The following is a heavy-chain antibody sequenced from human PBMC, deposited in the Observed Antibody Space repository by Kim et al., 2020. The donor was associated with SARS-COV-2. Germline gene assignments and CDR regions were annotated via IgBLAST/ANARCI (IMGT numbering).Heavy chain of an antibody. CDR2: INHSGST. Sequence: SETLSLTCALYGGSFSGYYWSWIRQPPGKGLEWIGEINHSGSTNYNPSLKSRVTISVDTSKNQFSLKLSSVTAADTAVYYCARDYHYGSGSYYAYWGQGTLVTVSS. D-gene: IGHD3-10*01. CDR1: GGSFSGYY. CDR3: ARDYHYGSGSYYAY. J-gene: IGHJ4*02. V-gene: IGHV4-34*01.